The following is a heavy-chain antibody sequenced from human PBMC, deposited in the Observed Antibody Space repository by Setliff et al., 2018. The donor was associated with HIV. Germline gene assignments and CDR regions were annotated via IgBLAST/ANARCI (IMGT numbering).Heavy chain of an antibody. CDR2: IHSSGST. CDR1: GGSISIYTHY. D-gene: IGHD3-10*01. Sequence: SETLSLTCTVSGGSISIYTHYWGWIRQPPGKGLELLGHIHSSGSTNYNPSLKSRVTISVDTSKNQFSLKLSSVTAADTAVYYCARHSGVASPNWFDPWGQGTLVTVSS. CDR3: ARHSGVASPNWFDP. V-gene: IGHV4-61*05. J-gene: IGHJ5*02.